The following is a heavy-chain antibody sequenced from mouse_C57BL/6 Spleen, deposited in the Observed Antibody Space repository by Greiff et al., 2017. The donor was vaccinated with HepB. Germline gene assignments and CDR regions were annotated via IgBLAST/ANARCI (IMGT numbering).Heavy chain of an antibody. CDR3: ARGGGYYGSRGADY. J-gene: IGHJ2*01. CDR2: IDPSDSYT. D-gene: IGHD1-1*01. CDR1: GYTFTSYW. Sequence: QVQLQHPGAELVKPGASVKLSCKASGYTFTSYWMQWVKQRPGQGLEWIGEIDPSDSYTNYNQKFKGKATLTVDTSSSTAYMQLSSLTSEDSAVYYCARGGGYYGSRGADYWGQGTTLTVSS. V-gene: IGHV1-50*01.